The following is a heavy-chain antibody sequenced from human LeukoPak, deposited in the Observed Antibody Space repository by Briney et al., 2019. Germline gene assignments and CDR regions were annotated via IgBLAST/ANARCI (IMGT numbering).Heavy chain of an antibody. CDR2: ISWNSGSI. D-gene: IGHD6-6*01. CDR1: GFTFDDYA. CDR3: AKGLVGSSIADFFDY. V-gene: IGHV3-9*03. Sequence: GGSLRLSCAASGFTFDDYAMHWVRQAPGKGLEWVSGISWNSGSIGYADSVKGRFTISRDNAKNSLYLQMNSLRGEDMALYYCAKGLVGSSIADFFDYWGRGILVTVSS. J-gene: IGHJ4*02.